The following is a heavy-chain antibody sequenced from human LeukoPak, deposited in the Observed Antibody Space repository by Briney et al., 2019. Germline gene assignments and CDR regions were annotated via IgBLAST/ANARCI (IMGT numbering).Heavy chain of an antibody. V-gene: IGHV3-21*01. CDR1: GFTFSSYA. D-gene: IGHD5-12*01. CDR3: ARGYSGYDWGIFDY. Sequence: PGGSLRLSCAASGFTFSSYAMSWVRQAPGKGLEWVSYISSNSNYIYYADSVKGRFTISRDNAKKSLYLQMNSLRAEDTAVYYCARGYSGYDWGIFDYWGQGTLVTVSS. CDR2: ISSNSNYI. J-gene: IGHJ4*02.